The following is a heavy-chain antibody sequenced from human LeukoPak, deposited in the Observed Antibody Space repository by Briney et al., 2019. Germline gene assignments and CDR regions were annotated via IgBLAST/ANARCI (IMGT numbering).Heavy chain of an antibody. CDR2: IYYSGST. D-gene: IGHD3-10*01. CDR1: GGSISSSSYY. Sequence: SSETLSLTCTVSGGSISSSSYYWGWIRQPPGKGLEWIGSIYYSGSTYYNPSLKSRVTISVDTSKNQFSLKLSSVTAADTAVYYCARRPYGSGSYPFDYWGQGTLVTVSS. J-gene: IGHJ4*02. CDR3: ARRPYGSGSYPFDY. V-gene: IGHV4-39*01.